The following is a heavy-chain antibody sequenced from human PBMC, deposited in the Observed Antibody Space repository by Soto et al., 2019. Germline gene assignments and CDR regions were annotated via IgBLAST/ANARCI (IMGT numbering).Heavy chain of an antibody. J-gene: IGHJ3*02. CDR2: ISAYNGNT. CDR3: AKCSAYYYDSSGYRDAFDI. Sequence: ASVKVSCKAFGYTFTSYGISWVRQAPGQGREWMGWISAYNGNTNFAQKLQGRVTMTTDTSTSPAYMELTGLRSDGTAVDHCAKCSAYYYDSSGYRDAFDIWGQGTMVTVSS. V-gene: IGHV1-18*01. D-gene: IGHD3-22*01. CDR1: GYTFTSYG.